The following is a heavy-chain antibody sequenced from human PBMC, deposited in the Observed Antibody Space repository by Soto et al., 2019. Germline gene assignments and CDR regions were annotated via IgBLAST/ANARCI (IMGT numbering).Heavy chain of an antibody. CDR3: ARGLSFRGDFDV. J-gene: IGHJ3*01. CDR1: GGSISSSSW. CDR2: IYHAGSP. Sequence: HLQESGPGLVKPSGTLSLTCDVSGGSISSSSWWTWVRQSPGKGLEWIGEIYHAGSPNYNPSFQSRVTILADKSKNHFSLRLTSVTAADTAIYYCARGLSFRGDFDVWGQGTTVTVPS. V-gene: IGHV4-4*02. D-gene: IGHD2-21*02.